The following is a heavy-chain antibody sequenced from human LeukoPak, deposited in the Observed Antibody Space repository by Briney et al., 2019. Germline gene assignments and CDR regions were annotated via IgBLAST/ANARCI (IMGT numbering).Heavy chain of an antibody. V-gene: IGHV3-23*01. Sequence: PGETLRLSCAASGFTFNSYVMNWVRQAPGKGLGWVSSISGSGDSTFYADSVKGRFTISRDSSKNTLFLQMNRLRPEDAAVYYCAKAPVTTCRGAYCYPFDYWGQGTLVTVSS. CDR3: AKAPVTTCRGAYCYPFDY. D-gene: IGHD2-21*01. J-gene: IGHJ4*02. CDR1: GFTFNSYV. CDR2: ISGSGDST.